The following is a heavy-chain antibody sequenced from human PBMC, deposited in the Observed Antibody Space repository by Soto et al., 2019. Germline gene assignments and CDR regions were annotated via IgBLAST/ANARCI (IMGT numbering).Heavy chain of an antibody. CDR2: INAGNGNT. V-gene: IGHV1-3*01. CDR1: GYTFTSYA. J-gene: IGHJ4*02. D-gene: IGHD3-3*01. CDR3: ARDSFFGVVIGSVDY. Sequence: GASVKVSCKASGYTFTSYAMHWVRQAPGQRLEWMGWINAGNGNTKYSQKFQGRVTITRDTSASTAYMELSSLRSEDTAVYYCARDSFFGVVIGSVDYWGQGTPVTAPQ.